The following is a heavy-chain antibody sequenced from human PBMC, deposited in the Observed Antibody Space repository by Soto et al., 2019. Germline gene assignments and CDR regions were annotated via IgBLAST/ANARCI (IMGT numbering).Heavy chain of an antibody. CDR3: AKEADISGYYPDY. Sequence: GGSLRLSCAASGFTFSSYAMSWVHQAPGKGLEWVSAISGSGGSTYYADSVKGRFTISRDNSKNTLHLQVNSLRGEDTAVYYCAKEADISGYYPDYWGQGTQVTVSS. CDR2: ISGSGGST. J-gene: IGHJ4*02. D-gene: IGHD3-22*01. V-gene: IGHV3-23*01. CDR1: GFTFSSYA.